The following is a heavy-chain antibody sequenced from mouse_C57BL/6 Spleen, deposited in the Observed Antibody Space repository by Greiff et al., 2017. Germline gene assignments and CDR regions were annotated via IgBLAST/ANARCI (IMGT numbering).Heavy chain of an antibody. CDR3: ARRGVYSNYWYFDV. D-gene: IGHD2-5*01. J-gene: IGHJ1*03. CDR2: IDPSDSET. Sequence: QVQLQQPGAELVRPGSSVKLSCKASGYTFTSYWMHWVKQRPIQGLEWIGNIDPSDSETHYNQKFKDKATLTVDKSSSTAYMQLSSLTSEDSAVYYCARRGVYSNYWYFDVRGTGTTVTVSS. CDR1: GYTFTSYW. V-gene: IGHV1-52*01.